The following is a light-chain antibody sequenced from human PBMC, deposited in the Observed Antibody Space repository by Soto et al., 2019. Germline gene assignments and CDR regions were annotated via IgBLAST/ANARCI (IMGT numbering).Light chain of an antibody. V-gene: IGLV2-23*02. CDR3: CTYVLSSTSGV. J-gene: IGLJ3*02. CDR1: SSDVGSHNL. CDR2: EVN. Sequence: QSALTQPASVSGSLGQSITISCTGTSSDVGSHNLVSWYQQHPGTAPKLIIYEVNKRYSGVSNRFSGSKSGNTASLTISGLQAEDETDYYCCTYVLSSTSGVFGGGTKLTVL.